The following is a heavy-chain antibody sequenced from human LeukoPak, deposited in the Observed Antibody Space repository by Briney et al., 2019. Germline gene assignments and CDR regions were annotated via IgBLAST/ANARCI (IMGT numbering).Heavy chain of an antibody. CDR2: IYYSGSS. Sequence: SETLSLTCTVSGGSINNGGYYWSWIRQHPGKGLEWIGYIYYSGSSYYNPSLRSRVTISVDTSKNHFSLKLSSVTAADTAVYYCARNRDGYNSFDYWGQGTLVTVSP. CDR1: GGSINNGGYY. V-gene: IGHV4-31*03. J-gene: IGHJ4*02. CDR3: ARNRDGYNSFDY. D-gene: IGHD5-24*01.